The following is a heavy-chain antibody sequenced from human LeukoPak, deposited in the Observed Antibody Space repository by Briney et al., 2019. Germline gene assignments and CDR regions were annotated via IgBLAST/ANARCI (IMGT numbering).Heavy chain of an antibody. CDR2: IYYSGST. Sequence: SETLSLTCTVSGGSISSGDYYWSWIRQPPGKGLEWIGYIYYSGSTYYNPSLKSRVTISVDTSKNQFSLKLSSVTAADTAVYYCARHSYNYYGLDVWGQGTTITVSS. CDR3: ARHSYNYYGLDV. V-gene: IGHV4-30-4*01. CDR1: GGSISSGDYY. D-gene: IGHD1-26*01. J-gene: IGHJ6*02.